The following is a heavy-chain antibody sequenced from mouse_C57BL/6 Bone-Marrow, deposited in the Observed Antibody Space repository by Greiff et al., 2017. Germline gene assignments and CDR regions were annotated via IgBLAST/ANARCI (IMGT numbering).Heavy chain of an antibody. CDR2: INPSSGYT. CDR3: ARWATTVAY. CDR1: GYTFTSYW. J-gene: IGHJ2*01. Sequence: QVQLKQSGAELAKPGASVKLSCKASGYTFTSYWMHWVKQRPGQGLEWIGYINPSSGYTKYNQKFKYKATLTADKSSSTAYMQLSSLTYEDSAVYYCARWATTVAYWGQGTTLTVSS. V-gene: IGHV1-7*01. D-gene: IGHD1-1*01.